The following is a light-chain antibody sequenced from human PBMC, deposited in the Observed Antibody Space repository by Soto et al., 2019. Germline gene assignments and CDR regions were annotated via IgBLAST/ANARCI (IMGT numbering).Light chain of an antibody. CDR2: GAS. CDR1: QSVRSSY. J-gene: IGKJ2*01. Sequence: EIVLTQSPGTLSLSPGERATLSCRASQSVRSSYLAWYQQKPGQAPRLLIYGASSRATGIPDRFSGTGSGTDVTPTISRLEPEDFAVYYCQQYGGSPYTFGQGTKLEIK. CDR3: QQYGGSPYT. V-gene: IGKV3-20*01.